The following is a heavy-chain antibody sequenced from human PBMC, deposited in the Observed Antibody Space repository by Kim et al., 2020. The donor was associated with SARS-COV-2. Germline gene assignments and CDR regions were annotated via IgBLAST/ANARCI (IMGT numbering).Heavy chain of an antibody. V-gene: IGHV3-7*04. J-gene: IGHJ4*02. Sequence: VDQVKGRFTISRDNAKNSLYLQMNSLRAEDTAVYYCARVYGDYDYYFDYWGQGTLVTVSS. D-gene: IGHD4-17*01. CDR3: ARVYGDYDYYFDY.